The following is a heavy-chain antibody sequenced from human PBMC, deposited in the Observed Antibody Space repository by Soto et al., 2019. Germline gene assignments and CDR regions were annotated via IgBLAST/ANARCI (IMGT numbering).Heavy chain of an antibody. CDR3: AKNQGVELVQLATVDWFDP. Sequence: GGSLRLSCAASGFSFRDYGMHWVRQAPGKGLDWVAVIFYDGSKTDYADSVKGRFTISRDNSKSTVYLELNNLSAEDTAVYHCAKNQGVELVQLATVDWFDPWGQGSVVTVSS. D-gene: IGHD1-1*01. J-gene: IGHJ5*02. CDR2: IFYDGSKT. V-gene: IGHV3-33*06. CDR1: GFSFRDYG.